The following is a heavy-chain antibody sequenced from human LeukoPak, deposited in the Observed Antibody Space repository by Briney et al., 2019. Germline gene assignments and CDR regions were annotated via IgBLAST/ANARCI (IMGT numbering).Heavy chain of an antibody. CDR3: ARTTYYYDSSGSGDFDY. J-gene: IGHJ4*02. D-gene: IGHD3-22*01. CDR2: IYYSGST. CDR1: VDSISSYY. Sequence: SETLSLTCTVSVDSISSYYWSWIRQPPGKGLEWIGYIYYSGSTNYNPSLKSRVTISVDTSKNQFSLKLSSVTAADTAVYYCARTTYYYDSSGSGDFDYWGQGTLVTVSS. V-gene: IGHV4-59*01.